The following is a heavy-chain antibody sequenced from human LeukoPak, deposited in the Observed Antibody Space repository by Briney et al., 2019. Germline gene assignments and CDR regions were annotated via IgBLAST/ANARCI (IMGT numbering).Heavy chain of an antibody. J-gene: IGHJ6*03. CDR3: AGLSATGTGRGYMDV. CDR2: FYNSEGT. Sequence: PSETLSLTCTVSGDFISSPSYYWGWIRQPPGKGLEWIGSFYNSEGTYYNPSLSSRLTISVDTSKNLFSLKLSSVSAADTAKLYCAGLSATGTGRGYMDVWGKGTTVIVSS. CDR1: GDFISSPSYY. V-gene: IGHV4-39*02. D-gene: IGHD6-13*01.